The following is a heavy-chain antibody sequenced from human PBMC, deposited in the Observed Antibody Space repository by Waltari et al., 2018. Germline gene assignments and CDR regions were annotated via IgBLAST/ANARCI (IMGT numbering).Heavy chain of an antibody. CDR3: ARGPHYDILTGYSYYFDY. D-gene: IGHD3-9*01. Sequence: QVQLHESGPGLVKPSETLSLTCTVSDGSISGNYWSWIRQPAGKGLEWIGRIHPSGSTKDKPSLKSRLTMSVDTSKNQLSLKLSSVTAADTAVYYCARGPHYDILTGYSYYFDYWGQGTRVTVSS. J-gene: IGHJ4*02. CDR1: DGSISGNY. V-gene: IGHV4-4*07. CDR2: IHPSGST.